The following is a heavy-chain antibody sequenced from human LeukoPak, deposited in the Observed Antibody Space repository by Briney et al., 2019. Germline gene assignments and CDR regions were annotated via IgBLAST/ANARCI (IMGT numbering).Heavy chain of an antibody. D-gene: IGHD6-13*01. J-gene: IGHJ4*02. CDR1: GGTFGSYA. V-gene: IGHV1-69*04. CDR2: IIPILGIA. Sequence: ASVKVSCKASGGTFGSYAISWVRQAPGQGLEWMGRIIPILGIANYAQKFQGRVTITADKSTSTAYMELSSLRSEDTAVYYCARAEQQAQFDYWGQGTLVTVSS. CDR3: ARAEQQAQFDY.